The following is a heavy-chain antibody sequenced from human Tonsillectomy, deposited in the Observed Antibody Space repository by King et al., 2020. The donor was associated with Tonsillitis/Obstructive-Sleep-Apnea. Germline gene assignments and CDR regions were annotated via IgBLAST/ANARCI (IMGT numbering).Heavy chain of an antibody. D-gene: IGHD4-11*01. CDR1: GFIFSSYS. V-gene: IGHV3-48*02. CDR3: ARDADYSNYYYYYYMDV. J-gene: IGHJ6*03. Sequence: VQLVESGGGLVQPGGSLRLSCAASGFIFSSYSMNWVRQAPGKGLEWVSYISTSSSTIYYADSVKGRFTISRDNAKNSLYLQMNSLRDEDTAVYYCARDADYSNYYYYYYMDVWGKGTTVTVSS. CDR2: ISTSSSTI.